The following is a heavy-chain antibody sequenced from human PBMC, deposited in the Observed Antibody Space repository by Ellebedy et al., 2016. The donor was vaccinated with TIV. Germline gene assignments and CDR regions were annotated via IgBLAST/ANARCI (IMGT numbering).Heavy chain of an antibody. J-gene: IGHJ4*02. CDR2: MNPDSHNT. CDR1: GYIFTSYD. CDR3: ARGGGISRATLAV. V-gene: IGHV1-8*01. D-gene: IGHD2-15*01. Sequence: ASVKVSCXASGYIFTSYDISWVRQASGQGLEWLGWMNPDSHNTGYAQKFQGRATMTSDTSTRTAYLELSSLTSDDTAVYYSARGGGISRATLAVWGQGTRVTVSS.